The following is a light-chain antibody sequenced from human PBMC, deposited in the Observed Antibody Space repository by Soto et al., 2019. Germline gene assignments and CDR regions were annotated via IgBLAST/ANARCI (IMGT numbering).Light chain of an antibody. J-gene: IGLJ2*01. CDR2: YDS. CDR3: QVWDTTSDHPL. CDR1: NIGSTS. Sequence: SYELTQPPSVSVAPGQTARITCGGNNIGSTSVHWYQQKPGQAPVLVIYYDSDRPSGIPERFSGSNSGNTATLTISRVEAGDEADYYCQVWDTTSDHPLFGGGTKLTVL. V-gene: IGLV3-21*04.